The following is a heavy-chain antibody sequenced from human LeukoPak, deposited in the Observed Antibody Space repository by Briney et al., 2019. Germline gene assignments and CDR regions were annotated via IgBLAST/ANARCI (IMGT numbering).Heavy chain of an antibody. CDR1: GGSISSYY. CDR2: IHYSGST. CDR3: VREREKQWLF. J-gene: IGHJ4*02. D-gene: IGHD6-19*01. V-gene: IGHV4-59*12. Sequence: SETLSLTCTVSGGSISSYYWSWIRQPPGKGLEWIGYIHYSGSTNYNPSLKSRLTISVETSKNQFSLKLRSVTAADTAVYYCVREREKQWLFWGQGTLVPVSS.